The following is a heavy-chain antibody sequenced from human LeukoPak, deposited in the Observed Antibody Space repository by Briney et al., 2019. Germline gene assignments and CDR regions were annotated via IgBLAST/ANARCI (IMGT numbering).Heavy chain of an antibody. CDR2: ISYDGSNK. CDR1: GFTFSSYG. Sequence: GGSLRLSCAASGFTFSSYGMHWVRQAPGKGLEWVAVISYDGSNKYYADSVKGRFTISRDNSKNTLYLQMNSLRAGDTAVYYCAKDRRYSGSYYYYYGMDVWGQGTTVTVPS. CDR3: AKDRRYSGSYYYYYGMDV. V-gene: IGHV3-30*18. D-gene: IGHD1-26*01. J-gene: IGHJ6*02.